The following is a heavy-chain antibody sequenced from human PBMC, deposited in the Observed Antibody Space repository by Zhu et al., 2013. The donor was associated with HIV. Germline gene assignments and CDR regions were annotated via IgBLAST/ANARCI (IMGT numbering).Heavy chain of an antibody. V-gene: IGHV1-69*01. CDR3: ARDQARDIVVVPAAIRFSYYYGMDV. J-gene: IGHJ6*02. Sequence: QVQLVQSGAEVKKPGSSVKVSCKASGGTFSSYAISWVRQAPGQGLEWMGGIIPIFGTANYAQKFQGRVTITADESTSTAYMELSSLRSEDTAVYYCARDQARDIVVVPAAIRFSYYYGMDVWGQGTTVTVSS. CDR1: GGTFSSYA. CDR2: IIPIFGTA. D-gene: IGHD2-2*02.